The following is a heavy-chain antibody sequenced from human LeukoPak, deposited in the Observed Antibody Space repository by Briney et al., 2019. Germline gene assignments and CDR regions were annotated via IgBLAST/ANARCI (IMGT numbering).Heavy chain of an antibody. V-gene: IGHV4-59*01. J-gene: IGHJ4*02. CDR2: INYSGST. D-gene: IGHD6-13*01. CDR1: GGSISTYY. Sequence: SETLSLTCTVSGGSISTYYWSWIRQAPGKGLEWIGYINYSGSTDYNPSLKSRVTISVDTSKNQLSLKMRSVTAADTAVYYCAREYSTFEYWGQRTLVTASS. CDR3: AREYSTFEY.